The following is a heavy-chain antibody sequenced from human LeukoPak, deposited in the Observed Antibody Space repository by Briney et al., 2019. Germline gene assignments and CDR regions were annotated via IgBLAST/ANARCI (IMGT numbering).Heavy chain of an antibody. V-gene: IGHV1-18*01. Sequence: ASVKVSCKASGYTFTRSGITWVRQASGQGLEWMGWINAYNGSTNYAQKLQGRVTMTTDTSTSTAYMELRSLRSDDTAVYYCARDPPRIVVVVAATNYYGMDVWGQGTTVTVSS. CDR3: ARDPPRIVVVVAATNYYGMDV. CDR2: INAYNGST. CDR1: GYTFTRSG. D-gene: IGHD2-15*01. J-gene: IGHJ6*02.